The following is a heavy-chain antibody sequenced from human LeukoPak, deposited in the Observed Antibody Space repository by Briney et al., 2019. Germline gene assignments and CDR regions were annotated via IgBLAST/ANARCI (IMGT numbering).Heavy chain of an antibody. CDR1: GYTFTSYG. Sequence: ASVKVSCKASGYTFTSYGISWVRQAPGQGLEWMGWISAYSGNTNYAQKLQGRVTMTTDTSTSTAYMELRSLRSDDTAVYYCARDSSSWYSHHDAFDVWGQGTMVTVSS. D-gene: IGHD6-13*01. CDR2: ISAYSGNT. V-gene: IGHV1-18*01. J-gene: IGHJ3*01. CDR3: ARDSSSWYSHHDAFDV.